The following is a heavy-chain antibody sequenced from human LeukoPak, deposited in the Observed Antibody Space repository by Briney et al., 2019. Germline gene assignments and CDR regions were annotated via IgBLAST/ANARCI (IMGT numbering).Heavy chain of an antibody. V-gene: IGHV3-48*03. CDR1: GFTFSSYE. CDR3: ARAWAAAGTRYFQH. CDR2: ISSSGSTI. J-gene: IGHJ1*01. D-gene: IGHD6-13*01. Sequence: GGSLRLSCAASGFTFSSYEMNWVRQAPGKGLEWVSYISSSGSTIYYADSVEGRFTISRDNAKNSLYLQMNSLRAEDTAVYYCARAWAAAGTRYFQHWGQGTLVTVSS.